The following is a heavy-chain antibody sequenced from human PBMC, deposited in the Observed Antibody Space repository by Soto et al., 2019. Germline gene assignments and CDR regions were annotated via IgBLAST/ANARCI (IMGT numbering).Heavy chain of an antibody. Sequence: SGPTLVNPTQTLTLTCTFSGFSLSINGVGVGWIRQPPGKALEWLALIYWNDDKPYSPSLKTRLTITKDTSKNQVVLTMTNMDPVDTATYYCARYDYYDSAWDYWGQGTLVTVSS. CDR3: ARYDYYDSAWDY. V-gene: IGHV2-5*01. J-gene: IGHJ4*02. CDR1: GFSLSINGVG. D-gene: IGHD3-22*01. CDR2: IYWNDDK.